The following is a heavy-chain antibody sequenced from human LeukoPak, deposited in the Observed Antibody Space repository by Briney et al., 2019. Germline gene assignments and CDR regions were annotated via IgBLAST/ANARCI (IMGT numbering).Heavy chain of an antibody. CDR1: GFSFGDYA. CDR2: IRRKAYGWTT. J-gene: IGHJ4*02. Sequence: GGSLRLSCTASGFSFGDYAVSWVRQAPGKGLELVGFIRRKAYGWTTEYAASVKGRFTISRDDSKSIAYLPKNSLNTEETAVYYCSRESIFGFDYWGQGTLVTVSS. D-gene: IGHD3-3*01. V-gene: IGHV3-49*04. CDR3: SRESIFGFDY.